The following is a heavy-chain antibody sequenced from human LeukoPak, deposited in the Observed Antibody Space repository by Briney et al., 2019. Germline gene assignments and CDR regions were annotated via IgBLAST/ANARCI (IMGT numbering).Heavy chain of an antibody. Sequence: HPGGSLRLSCAASGFTFSSYWMSWVRQAPGKGLEWVANIKQDGSEKYYVDSVKGRFTISRDNAKNSLYLQMNSLRAEDTAVYYCAREWAYCGGDCYSEFDPWGQGTLVTVSS. D-gene: IGHD2-21*02. CDR2: IKQDGSEK. V-gene: IGHV3-7*01. CDR1: GFTFSSYW. J-gene: IGHJ5*02. CDR3: AREWAYCGGDCYSEFDP.